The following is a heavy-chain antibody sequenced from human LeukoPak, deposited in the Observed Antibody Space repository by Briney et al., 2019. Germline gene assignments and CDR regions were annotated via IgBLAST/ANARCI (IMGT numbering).Heavy chain of an antibody. J-gene: IGHJ5*02. CDR2: IKQDGSEK. D-gene: IGHD3-9*01. CDR1: GFTFSSYW. Sequence: GGSLRLSCATSGFTFSSYWMSWVRQAPGKGLEWVANIKQDGSEKFYVDSVKGRFTISRDNAKNSLYLQMNSLRAEDTAVYYCASLRYFDWLSWGQGTLVTVSS. V-gene: IGHV3-7*01. CDR3: ASLRYFDWLS.